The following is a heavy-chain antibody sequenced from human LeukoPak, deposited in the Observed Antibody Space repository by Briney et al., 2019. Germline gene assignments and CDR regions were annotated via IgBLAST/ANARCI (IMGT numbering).Heavy chain of an antibody. J-gene: IGHJ4*02. V-gene: IGHV3-7*01. Sequence: GGSLRLSCAASGFTFSSYWMSWVRQAPGKGLEWVANIKQDGSEKYYVDSVKGRFTISRDNAKNSLYLQMNSLRAEDTAVYYCARGPLYDYGDYVFDYWGQGTLVTVSS. D-gene: IGHD4-17*01. CDR2: IKQDGSEK. CDR1: GFTFSSYW. CDR3: ARGPLYDYGDYVFDY.